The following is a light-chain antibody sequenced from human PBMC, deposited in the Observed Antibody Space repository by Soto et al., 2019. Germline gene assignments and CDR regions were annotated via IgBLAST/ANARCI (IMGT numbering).Light chain of an antibody. CDR1: QSVSSSY. V-gene: IGKV3-20*01. J-gene: IGKJ3*01. Sequence: EIVLTQSPGTLSLSPGERATLSCRASQSVSSSYLAWYQQKTGQAPRLLLYGASSRSTGIPDRFSGSGSVTDFTLTISRLEPEDFAVYYCQQYGSSLLFTFGPGTKVDI. CDR3: QQYGSSLLFT. CDR2: GAS.